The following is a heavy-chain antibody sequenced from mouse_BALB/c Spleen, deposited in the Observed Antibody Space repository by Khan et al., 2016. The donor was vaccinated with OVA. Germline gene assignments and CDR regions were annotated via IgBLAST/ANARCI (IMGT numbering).Heavy chain of an antibody. CDR2: VDPFSGGT. J-gene: IGHJ3*01. V-gene: IGHV1S135*01. D-gene: IGHD2-13*01. CDR3: TRHDDCAWIAY. Sequence: QLQHSGPEPVKPGASLKISCKASGYSFTTFYIHWVMQSHGKGLEWIGYVDPFSGGTTYNQKFNGKATLTVDKSSRKANIHRSNDTSVDSGVCDCTRHDDCAWIAYWGQGTWVTVSA. CDR1: GYSFTTFY.